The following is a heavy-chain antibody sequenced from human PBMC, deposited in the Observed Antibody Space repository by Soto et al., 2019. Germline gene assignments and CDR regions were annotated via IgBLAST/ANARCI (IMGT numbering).Heavy chain of an antibody. J-gene: IGHJ5*02. CDR2: IIPMFDTP. D-gene: IGHD2-2*01. CDR3: AKCGRGCSSTHCFCWFDH. V-gene: IGHV1-69*13. Sequence: SVKVSCEASGGSFSSYVINWVRQAPGQGLEWMGGIIPMFDTPKYAQKFQGRVTITADESTSTAYMELSSLRSEDTAVYYCAKCGRGCSSTHCFCWFDHWGQGTLVTVSS. CDR1: GGSFSSYV.